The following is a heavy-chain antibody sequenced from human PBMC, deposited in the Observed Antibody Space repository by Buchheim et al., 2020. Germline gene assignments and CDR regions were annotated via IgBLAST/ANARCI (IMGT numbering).Heavy chain of an antibody. CDR2: MNPNSGNT. CDR1: GYTFTSYD. V-gene: IGHV1-8*01. Sequence: QVQLVQSGAEVKKPGASVKVSCKASGYTFTSYDINWVRQATGQGLEWMGWMNPNSGNTGYAQKFQGRVTMTRNPSISTAYMELSSLRSEDTAVYYCARGIRIAVAGTTGVYYFDYWGQGTL. J-gene: IGHJ4*02. CDR3: ARGIRIAVAGTTGVYYFDY. D-gene: IGHD6-19*01.